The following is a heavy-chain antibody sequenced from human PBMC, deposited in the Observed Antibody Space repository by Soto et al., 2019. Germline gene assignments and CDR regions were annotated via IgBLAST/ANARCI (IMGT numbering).Heavy chain of an antibody. V-gene: IGHV3-21*01. CDR2: ISSSSSYI. Sequence: GSLRLSCAASGFTFSSYSMNWVRQAPGKGLEWVSSISSSSSYIYYADSVKGRFTISRDNAKNSLYLQMNSLRAEDTAVYYCARDCSSTSSAMGYYYYYYGMDVWGQGATVTVSS. CDR1: GFTFSSYS. J-gene: IGHJ6*02. D-gene: IGHD2-2*01. CDR3: ARDCSSTSSAMGYYYYYYGMDV.